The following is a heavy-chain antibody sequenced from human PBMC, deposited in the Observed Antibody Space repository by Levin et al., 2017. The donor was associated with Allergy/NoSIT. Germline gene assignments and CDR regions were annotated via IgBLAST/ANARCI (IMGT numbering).Heavy chain of an antibody. CDR2: ITSDGSHK. CDR3: VARTDILEGSPIDV. Sequence: GGSLRLSCAASGFTFSSFGMHWVRQAPGKGLEWVALITSDGSHKFYADSAKGRFIISRDNSKNTLYLQMDSLRADDTAVYFCVARTDILEGSPIDVCGQGTKVTVSS. V-gene: IGHV3-30*02. CDR1: GFTFSSFG. D-gene: IGHD3-9*01. J-gene: IGHJ3*01.